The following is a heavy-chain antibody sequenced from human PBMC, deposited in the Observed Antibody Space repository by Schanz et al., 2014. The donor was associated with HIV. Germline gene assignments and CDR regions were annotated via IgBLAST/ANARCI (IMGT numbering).Heavy chain of an antibody. CDR3: ATAAVTDYSDN. Sequence: QVQLVESGGGVVQPGRSLRLSCAASEFTFSSYGMHWVRQAPGKGLEWAAVISYDGSYKYYADSVKGRFTISRDNSKNTLYLQMNSLRGEDTAVYYCATAAVTDYSDNWGQGTLVTVSS. CDR2: ISYDGSYK. D-gene: IGHD4-17*01. V-gene: IGHV3-30*03. CDR1: EFTFSSYG. J-gene: IGHJ4*02.